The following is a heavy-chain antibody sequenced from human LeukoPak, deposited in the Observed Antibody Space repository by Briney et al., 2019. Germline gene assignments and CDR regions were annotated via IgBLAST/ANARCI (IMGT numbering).Heavy chain of an antibody. J-gene: IGHJ4*02. CDR2: IYNSGST. V-gene: IGHV4-59*01. CDR3: ARDIAVAGTRVLDY. Sequence: SETLSLTCTVSGGSTSSCYWSWIRQPPGKGLEWIGYIYNSGSTNYNPSLKSRVTISVGTSKNQFSLKLSSVTAADTAVYYCARDIAVAGTRVLDYWGQGTLVTVSS. D-gene: IGHD6-19*01. CDR1: GGSTSSCY.